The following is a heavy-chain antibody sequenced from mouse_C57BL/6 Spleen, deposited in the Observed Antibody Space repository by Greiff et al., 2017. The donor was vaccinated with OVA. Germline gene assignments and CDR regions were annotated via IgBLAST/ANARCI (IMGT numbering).Heavy chain of an antibody. CDR2: ILPGSGST. CDR1: GYTFTGYW. J-gene: IGHJ3*01. D-gene: IGHD1-1*02. Sequence: QVQLQQSGAELMKPGASVKLSCKATGYTFTGYWIEWVKQRPGHGLEWIGEILPGSGSTNYNEKFKGKATFTADTSSNTAYMQRSSLTTEDSAIYYCARKEVLWSNPGFAYWGQGTLVTVSA. CDR3: ARKEVLWSNPGFAY. V-gene: IGHV1-9*01.